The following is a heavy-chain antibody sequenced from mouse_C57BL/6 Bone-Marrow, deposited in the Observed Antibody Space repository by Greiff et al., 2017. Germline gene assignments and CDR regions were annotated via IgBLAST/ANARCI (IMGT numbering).Heavy chain of an antibody. J-gene: IGHJ4*01. CDR2: ISDGGSYT. V-gene: IGHV5-4*03. Sequence: DVKLVESGGGLVKPGGSLKLSCAASGFTFSSYAMSWVRQTPEKRLEWVATISDGGSYTSYPDNVKDRFTISIDNAKNNLYLQMSHLKSEDTAMYDCARGCNYGDYALDYWGQGTSVTVSS. CDR1: GFTFSSYA. D-gene: IGHD2-1*01. CDR3: ARGCNYGDYALDY.